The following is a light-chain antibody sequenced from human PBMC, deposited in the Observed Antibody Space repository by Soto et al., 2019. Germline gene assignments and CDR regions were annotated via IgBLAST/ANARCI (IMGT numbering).Light chain of an antibody. CDR2: DTT. V-gene: IGLV7-46*01. Sequence: QAVVTQEHSLTVSPGGTVTLTCGSSDGPVTSNHYPYWYQQRPGQVPRTLIYDTTNRQSWAPARFSGSLVGVKAALTLSGAQPEDEADYYCLLAYSGGLVFGGGTKLTVL. CDR3: LLAYSGGLV. J-gene: IGLJ2*01. CDR1: DGPVTSNHY.